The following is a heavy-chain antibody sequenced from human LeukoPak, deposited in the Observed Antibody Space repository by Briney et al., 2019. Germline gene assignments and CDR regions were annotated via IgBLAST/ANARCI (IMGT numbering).Heavy chain of an antibody. CDR3: ARDLGGDYFDY. V-gene: IGHV3-21*01. Sequence: GGSLRLSCAASGFTFSSYSMNWVRQAPGKGLEWVSSISSSSSYIYYADSVKGRFTISRDNAKNSLYPQMNSLRAEDTAVYYCARDLGGDYFDYWGQGTLVTVSS. CDR2: ISSSSSYI. D-gene: IGHD1-26*01. CDR1: GFTFSSYS. J-gene: IGHJ4*02.